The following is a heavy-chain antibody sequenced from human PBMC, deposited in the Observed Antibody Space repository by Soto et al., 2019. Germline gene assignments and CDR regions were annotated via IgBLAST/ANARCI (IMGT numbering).Heavy chain of an antibody. CDR3: ASPTVTPHYGMDV. CDR1: GFTFSDYY. J-gene: IGHJ6*02. CDR2: ISSSGSTI. D-gene: IGHD4-17*01. Sequence: QVQLVESGGGLVKPGGSLRLSCAASGFTFSDYYMSWIRQAPGKGLEWVSYISSSGSTIYYADSVKGRFTISRENAKNSQYLQMTSLRAEDTAVYYCASPTVTPHYGMDVWGQGTTVTVSS. V-gene: IGHV3-11*01.